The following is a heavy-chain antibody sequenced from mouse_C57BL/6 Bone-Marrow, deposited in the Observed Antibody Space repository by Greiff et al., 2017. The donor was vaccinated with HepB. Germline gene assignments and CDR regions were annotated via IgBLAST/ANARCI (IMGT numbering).Heavy chain of an antibody. D-gene: IGHD1-1*01. Sequence: DVQLVESGPSLVRPSQTLSLTCTVTGFSINSYCYWIWIRPFPGNKLEYIGYTFYSGITYYNPSLESRTYITRDTSKNQFSLKLSSVTTEDTATYYCARDRYYGSSSYAMDYWGQGTSVTVSS. CDR2: TFYSGIT. V-gene: IGHV3-3*01. CDR3: ARDRYYGSSSYAMDY. J-gene: IGHJ4*01. CDR1: GFSINSYCY.